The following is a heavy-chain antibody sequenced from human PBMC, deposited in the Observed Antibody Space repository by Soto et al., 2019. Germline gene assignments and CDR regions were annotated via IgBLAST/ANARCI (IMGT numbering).Heavy chain of an antibody. J-gene: IGHJ4*02. V-gene: IGHV3-21*01. Sequence: PGGSLRLSCAASGFTFSSYSMNWVRQAPGKGLEWVSSISSSSSYIYYADSVKGRFTISRDNAKNSLYLQMNSLRAEDTAVYYCARDLFGVATVAYYFDYWGQGTLVTVSS. D-gene: IGHD5-12*01. CDR1: GFTFSSYS. CDR3: ARDLFGVATVAYYFDY. CDR2: ISSSSSYI.